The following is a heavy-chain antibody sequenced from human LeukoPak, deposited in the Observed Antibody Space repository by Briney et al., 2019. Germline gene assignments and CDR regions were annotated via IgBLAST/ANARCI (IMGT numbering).Heavy chain of an antibody. CDR2: ISAYNGNT. V-gene: IGHV1-18*01. D-gene: IGHD3-16*02. CDR3: ARAGMDYVWGSYRHYYYYYYMDV. J-gene: IGHJ6*03. CDR1: GYTFTSYG. Sequence: ASVTVSCKASGYTFTSYGISWVRQAPGQGLEWMGWISAYNGNTNYAQKLQGRVTMTTDTSTSAAYMELRSLRSDDTAVYYCARAGMDYVWGSYRHYYYYYYMDVWGKGTTVTVSS.